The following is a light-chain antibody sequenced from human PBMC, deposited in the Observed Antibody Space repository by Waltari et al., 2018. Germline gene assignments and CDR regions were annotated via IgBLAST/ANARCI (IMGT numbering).Light chain of an antibody. CDR3: QQYYSTPWT. CDR2: WAS. Sequence: SVLDSSNNKNYLAWYQRRPGQPPKLLIYWASTRESGVPDRFSGSGSWTDFTLTISSLQAEDVAVYYCQQYYSTPWTFGQGTKVEIK. J-gene: IGKJ1*01. V-gene: IGKV4-1*01. CDR1: SVLDSSNNKNY.